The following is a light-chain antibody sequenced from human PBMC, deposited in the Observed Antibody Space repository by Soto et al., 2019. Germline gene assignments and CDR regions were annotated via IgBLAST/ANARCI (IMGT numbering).Light chain of an antibody. CDR1: QSVSSSY. Sequence: DIVLTQSPGTLSSSPGERATFSCRASQSVSSSYLAWYQQKPGQAPRLLMYLASSRATGIPDRFSGSGSGTDFTLTISGLEPEDFAVYYCQQYGSSPWTFGQGTKVEIK. CDR3: QQYGSSPWT. CDR2: LAS. J-gene: IGKJ1*01. V-gene: IGKV3-20*01.